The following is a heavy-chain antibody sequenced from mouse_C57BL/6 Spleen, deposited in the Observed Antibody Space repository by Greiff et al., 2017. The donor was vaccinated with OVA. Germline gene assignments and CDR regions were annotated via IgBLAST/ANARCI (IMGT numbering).Heavy chain of an antibody. D-gene: IGHD1-1*01. CDR3: ARDYYGSSAVMDY. J-gene: IGHJ4*01. CDR2: IYPGDGDT. Sequence: VQLQQSGPELVKPGASVKISCKASGYAFSSSWMNWVKQRPGKGLEWIGRIYPGDGDTNYNGKFKGKATLTADKSSSTAYMQLSSLTSEASAVYFCARDYYGSSAVMDYWGQGTSVTVSS. CDR1: GYAFSSSW. V-gene: IGHV1-82*01.